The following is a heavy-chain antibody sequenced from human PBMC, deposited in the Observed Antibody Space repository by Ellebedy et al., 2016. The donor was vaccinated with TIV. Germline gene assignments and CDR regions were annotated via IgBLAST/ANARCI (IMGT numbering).Heavy chain of an antibody. CDR2: INHNSGGT. Sequence: ASVKVSCKASGYTFTGYYMHWVRQAPGQGLAWMGWINHNSGGTNYAQKFQGRVTMTRDTSISTAYMELGRLRSHDTALYYCARDYSSSTDFDSWGQGTLVTVSS. J-gene: IGHJ4*02. CDR3: ARDYSSSTDFDS. D-gene: IGHD6-6*01. CDR1: GYTFTGYY. V-gene: IGHV1-2*02.